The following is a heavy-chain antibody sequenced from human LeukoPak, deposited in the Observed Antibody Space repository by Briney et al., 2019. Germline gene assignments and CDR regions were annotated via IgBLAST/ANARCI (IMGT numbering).Heavy chain of an antibody. Sequence: QPGRSLRLSCAASGFTFSSYGMHWVRQAPGKGLEWVAFIRYDGSNKYYADSVKGRFTISRDNSKNTLYLQMNSLRAEDTAVYYCAKLDLDSGSYGSFDYWGQGTLVTVSS. CDR3: AKLDLDSGSYGSFDY. CDR1: GFTFSSYG. D-gene: IGHD1-26*01. J-gene: IGHJ4*02. CDR2: IRYDGSNK. V-gene: IGHV3-30*02.